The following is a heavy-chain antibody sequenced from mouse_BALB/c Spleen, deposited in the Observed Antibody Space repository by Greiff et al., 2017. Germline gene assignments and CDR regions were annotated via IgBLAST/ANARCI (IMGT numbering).Heavy chain of an antibody. V-gene: IGHV1-87*01. CDR3: ATQWDYSKGY. J-gene: IGHJ2*01. CDR2: IYPGDGDT. Sequence: QVQLQQSGAELARPGASVKLSCKASGYTFTSYWMQWVKQRPGQGLEWIGAIYPGDGDTRYTQKFKGKATLTADNSSSTAYMQLSSLASEDSAFYYFATQWDYSKGYWGQGTTLTVSS. D-gene: IGHD4-1*01. CDR1: GYTFTSYW.